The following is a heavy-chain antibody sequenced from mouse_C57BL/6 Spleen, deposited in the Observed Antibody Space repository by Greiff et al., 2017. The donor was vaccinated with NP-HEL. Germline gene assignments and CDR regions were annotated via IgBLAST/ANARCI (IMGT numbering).Heavy chain of an antibody. J-gene: IGHJ3*01. CDR1: GYAFSSSW. CDR2: IYPGDGDT. D-gene: IGHD3-2*02. CDR3: ARSSSGSPFAY. V-gene: IGHV1-82*01. Sequence: VQLQQSGPELVKPGASVKISCKASGYAFSSSWMNWVKQRPGKGLEWIGRIYPGDGDTNYNGKFKGKATLTADKSSSTAYMQLSSLTSEDSAVYFCARSSSGSPFAYWGQGTLVTVSA.